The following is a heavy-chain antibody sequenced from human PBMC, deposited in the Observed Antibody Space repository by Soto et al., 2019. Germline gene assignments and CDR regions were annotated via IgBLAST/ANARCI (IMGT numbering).Heavy chain of an antibody. J-gene: IGHJ6*03. V-gene: IGHV1-69*02. CDR3: ARSFVIVPIGYMYV. CDR2: FIPIQGKA. CDR1: GVTFTTYI. Sequence: QVQLVQSGAEVKKPGSSVKVSCDASGVTFTTYILSWVRQAPGQALEWMGRFIPIQGKADYALKFQDRVTFTADESTKTVYMEMRGLRPEDTALYFFARSFVIVPIGYMYVWGKVTAISGSS. D-gene: IGHD2-15*01.